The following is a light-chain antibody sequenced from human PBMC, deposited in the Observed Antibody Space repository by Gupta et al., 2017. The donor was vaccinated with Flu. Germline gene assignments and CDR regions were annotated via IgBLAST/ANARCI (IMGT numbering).Light chain of an antibody. CDR2: DNS. Sequence: GQTARITVGGNNMGSKSVHWYHQKPGQAPVLVVYDNSDRRSGIPERFSGSNSGNTATLTISRVEAGDEADYYCQVGDSGSDQYVFATGTKVTVL. V-gene: IGLV3-21*02. CDR1: NMGSKS. CDR3: QVGDSGSDQYV. J-gene: IGLJ1*01.